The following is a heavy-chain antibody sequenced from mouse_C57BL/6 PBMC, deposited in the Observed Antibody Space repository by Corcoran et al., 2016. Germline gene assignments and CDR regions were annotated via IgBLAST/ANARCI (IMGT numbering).Heavy chain of an antibody. J-gene: IGHJ4*01. Sequence: EVQLQQSGPELVKPGASVKISCKASGYTFTDYYMNWVKQSHGKSLEWIGDINPNNGGTSYNQKFKGKATLTVDKSSSTAYMELRSLTSEDSAVYYCARSGTTVVDAMDYWGQGTSVTVSS. CDR3: ARSGTTVVDAMDY. CDR2: INPNNGGT. CDR1: GYTFTDYY. D-gene: IGHD1-1*01. V-gene: IGHV1-26*01.